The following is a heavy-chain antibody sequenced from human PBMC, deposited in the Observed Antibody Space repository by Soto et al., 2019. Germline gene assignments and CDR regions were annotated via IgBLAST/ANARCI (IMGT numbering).Heavy chain of an antibody. Sequence: GGSLRLSCGASGFTVSSNYMSWVRQAPGKGLEWVSVIYSGGSTYYADSVKGRFTISRDNSKNTLYLQMNSLRDEDTAVYSCARDYGDYFCAFDIWGQGTMVTVSS. CDR3: ARDYGDYFCAFDI. CDR1: GFTVSSNY. J-gene: IGHJ3*02. D-gene: IGHD4-17*01. CDR2: IYSGGST. V-gene: IGHV3-53*01.